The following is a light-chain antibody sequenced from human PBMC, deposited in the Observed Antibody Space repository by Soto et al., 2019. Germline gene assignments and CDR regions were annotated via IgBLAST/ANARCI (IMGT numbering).Light chain of an antibody. CDR2: DAS. CDR1: RSVRSRF. V-gene: IGKV3-20*01. CDR3: QQYVDSPHS. J-gene: IGKJ2*03. Sequence: EIVLTQSPGTLYLSPGERATVSCRASRSVRSRFAWYQQKPGQAPRLLIYDASNRISGIPDRFSGSGSGTDFTLTISRLEAEDFAGYHGQQYVDSPHSFGQGTKLE.